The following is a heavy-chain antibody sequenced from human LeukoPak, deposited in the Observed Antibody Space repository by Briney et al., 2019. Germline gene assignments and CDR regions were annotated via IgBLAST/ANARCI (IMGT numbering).Heavy chain of an antibody. Sequence: PGGSLRLSCAASGFTFSSYELNWVRQAPGKGLEWVSYISSSSSYTNYADSVKGRFTISRDNAKNSLYLQMNSLRAEDTAVYYCARGNDYGDYWGQGTLVTVSS. V-gene: IGHV3-21*05. CDR2: ISSSSSYT. D-gene: IGHD3-10*01. CDR3: ARGNDYGDY. CDR1: GFTFSSYE. J-gene: IGHJ4*02.